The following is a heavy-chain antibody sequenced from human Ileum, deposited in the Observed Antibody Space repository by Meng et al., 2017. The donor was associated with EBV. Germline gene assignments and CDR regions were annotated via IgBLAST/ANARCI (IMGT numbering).Heavy chain of an antibody. CDR2: VNYNGDS. J-gene: IGHJ4*02. Sequence: QVHLQQPGPGLVRPSETLSLTCTVSGASVTSSGYYWSWLRQSPGKGLEWLGYVNYNGDSTYNPSLKSRVTIFIDTSKKQFYLNLTSATAADTAIYYCARDLRVGGAFDYWGQGTLVTVSS. D-gene: IGHD1-26*01. CDR1: GASVTSSGYY. V-gene: IGHV4-61*08. CDR3: ARDLRVGGAFDY.